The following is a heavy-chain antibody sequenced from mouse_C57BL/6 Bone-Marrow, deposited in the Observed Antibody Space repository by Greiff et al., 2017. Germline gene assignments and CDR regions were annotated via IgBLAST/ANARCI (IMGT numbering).Heavy chain of an antibody. CDR2: IYPGDGDT. V-gene: IGHV1-82*01. Sequence: QVQLKESGPELVKPGASVKISCKASGYAFSSSWMNWVKQRPGKGLEWIGRIYPGDGDTNYNGKFKGKATLTAAKSSSTAYMQLSILTSEGSAVYFCARLEANWDYGGFAYWGQGTLVTVSA. D-gene: IGHD4-1*01. J-gene: IGHJ3*01. CDR1: GYAFSSSW. CDR3: ARLEANWDYGGFAY.